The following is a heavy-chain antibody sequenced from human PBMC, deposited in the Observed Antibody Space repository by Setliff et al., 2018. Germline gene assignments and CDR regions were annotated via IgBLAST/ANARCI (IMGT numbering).Heavy chain of an antibody. V-gene: IGHV4-34*01. Sequence: SETLSLTCVVYGGSFSGYQWSWIRQPPGKGLEWIGEINHSGSTNYNPSLKSRVTMSVDTSKNQFSLQLNSVTAADTAVYYCARDPSSVAARPGYWGQGTLVTVSS. CDR2: INHSGST. CDR3: ARDPSSVAARPGY. J-gene: IGHJ4*02. CDR1: GGSFSGYQ. D-gene: IGHD6-6*01.